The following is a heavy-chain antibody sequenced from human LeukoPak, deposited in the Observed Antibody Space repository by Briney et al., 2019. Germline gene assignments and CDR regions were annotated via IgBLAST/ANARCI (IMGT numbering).Heavy chain of an antibody. Sequence: SETLSLTCTVSGGSISSYYWSWIRQPPGKGLEWIGEINHSGSTNYNPSLKSRVTISVDTSKNQFSLKLSSVTAADTAVYYCARRTLNSRWFDPWGQGTLVTVSS. V-gene: IGHV4-34*01. D-gene: IGHD6-13*01. J-gene: IGHJ5*02. CDR3: ARRTLNSRWFDP. CDR1: GGSISSYY. CDR2: INHSGST.